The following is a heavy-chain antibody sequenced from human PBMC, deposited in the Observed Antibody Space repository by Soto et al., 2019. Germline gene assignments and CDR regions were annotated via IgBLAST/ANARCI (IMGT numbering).Heavy chain of an antibody. V-gene: IGHV3-23*01. J-gene: IGHJ6*02. Sequence: EVQLLESGGGLVQPGGSLRLSCAASGFTVSSYAMSWVRQAPGKGLEWVSAISGSGGTTYYADSVKGRFTISRDNSKSTLYLQMNSLRAEDTAVYYCAKPNSQYYYYYGMDVWGQGTTVTVSS. CDR1: GFTVSSYA. D-gene: IGHD1-7*01. CDR3: AKPNSQYYYYYGMDV. CDR2: ISGSGGTT.